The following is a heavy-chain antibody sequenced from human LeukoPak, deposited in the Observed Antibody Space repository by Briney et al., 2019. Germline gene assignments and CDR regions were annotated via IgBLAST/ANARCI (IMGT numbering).Heavy chain of an antibody. J-gene: IGHJ3*02. D-gene: IGHD3-3*01. Sequence: PGGSLRLSCAASGFTFSSYAMSWVRQAPGKGLEWVAAISGSGGSTYYADSVKGRFTISRDNAKNSLYLQMNSLRAEDTAVYYCARDFPYYDFWSGYYDPEAFDIWGQGTMVTVSS. V-gene: IGHV3-23*01. CDR1: GFTFSSYA. CDR3: ARDFPYYDFWSGYYDPEAFDI. CDR2: ISGSGGST.